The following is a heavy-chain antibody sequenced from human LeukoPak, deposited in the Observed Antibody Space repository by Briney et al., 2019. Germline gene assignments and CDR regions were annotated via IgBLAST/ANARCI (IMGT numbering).Heavy chain of an antibody. CDR2: ISGSGTST. CDR3: AKVMYYYDSSGYPYFDY. J-gene: IGHJ4*02. V-gene: IGHV3-23*01. CDR1: GFTFSTYA. D-gene: IGHD3-22*01. Sequence: GGSLRLSCAASGFTFSTYAMNWVRQAPGNGLEWVSGISGSGTSTDYADSVKGRFTISRDNSENTLHLQMNSLRAEDTAVYYCAKVMYYYDSSGYPYFDYWGQGTLVTVSS.